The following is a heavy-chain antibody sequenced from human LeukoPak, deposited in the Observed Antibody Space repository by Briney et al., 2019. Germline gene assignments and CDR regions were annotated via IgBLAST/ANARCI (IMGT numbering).Heavy chain of an antibody. CDR1: GFTFCNYE. CDR2: ISSSGNTI. V-gene: IGHV3-48*03. J-gene: IGHJ4*02. CDR3: ARDHSSGWYYFDY. D-gene: IGHD6-19*01. Sequence: GGSLRLSSAVSGFTFCNYEMNWVRQAPGKGLQWVSYISSSGNTIYYADSVKGRFSISRDNAKNSLYLQMNSLRAEDTAVYYCARDHSSGWYYFDYWGQGTLVTVSS.